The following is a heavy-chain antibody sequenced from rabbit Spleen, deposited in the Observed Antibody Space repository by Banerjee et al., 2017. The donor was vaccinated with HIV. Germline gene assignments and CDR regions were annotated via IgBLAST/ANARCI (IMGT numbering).Heavy chain of an antibody. J-gene: IGHJ4*01. Sequence: QLKESGGGLVQPGGSLKLSCKASGFDFSTYYMSWARQAPGKGLEWIGYIDPIFGSTYYASWVNGRFTISSDNAQNTVDLQLNSLTAADTATYFCARGSATMTMVITGFYLSLWGQGTLVTVS. V-gene: IGHV1S7*01. D-gene: IGHD2-1*01. CDR2: IDPIFGST. CDR3: ARGSATMTMVITGFYLSL. CDR1: GFDFSTYY.